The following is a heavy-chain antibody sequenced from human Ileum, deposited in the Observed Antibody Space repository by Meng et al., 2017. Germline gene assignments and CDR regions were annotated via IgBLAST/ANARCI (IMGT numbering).Heavy chain of an antibody. CDR3: ARVNALLSNGFDL. J-gene: IGHJ3*01. CDR1: EFTFTRFG. V-gene: IGHV3-23*01. CDR2: ISANAGST. Sequence: LSLTCSASEFTFTRFGMAWVRQAPGKGLQWVSSISANAGSTSYADSVKGRFTISRDNSKNTLSLQMNNLRAEDTALYYCARVNALLSNGFDLWGQGTMVTVSS. D-gene: IGHD2-8*01.